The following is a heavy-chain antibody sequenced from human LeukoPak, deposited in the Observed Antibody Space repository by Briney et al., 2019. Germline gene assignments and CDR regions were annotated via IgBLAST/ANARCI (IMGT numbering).Heavy chain of an antibody. V-gene: IGHV3-23*01. D-gene: IGHD3-16*01. CDR2: ISGSGGST. Sequence: GGSLRLSCAASGFTFSSCAMSWVRQAPGKGLEWVSAISGSGGSTYYADSVKGRFTISRDNSKNTLYLQMNSLRAEDTAVYYCAKDVQWPGGRYFDYWGQGTLVTVSS. J-gene: IGHJ4*02. CDR1: GFTFSSCA. CDR3: AKDVQWPGGRYFDY.